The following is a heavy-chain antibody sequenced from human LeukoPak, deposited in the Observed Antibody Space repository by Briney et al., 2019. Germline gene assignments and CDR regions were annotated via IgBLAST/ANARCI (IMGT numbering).Heavy chain of an antibody. J-gene: IGHJ5*02. Sequence: SETLSLTCTVSGGSISGYYWTWIRQPPGQGLEWIAYIHSNGYTNYNPSLRSRVTISVDPSKNQFSLTVTPVTAADTAIYYCAQRQGPMSGTYDYFDPWGQGALVTISS. CDR3: AQRQGPMSGTYDYFDP. CDR1: GGSISGYY. CDR2: IHSNGYT. V-gene: IGHV4-4*09. D-gene: IGHD1-26*01.